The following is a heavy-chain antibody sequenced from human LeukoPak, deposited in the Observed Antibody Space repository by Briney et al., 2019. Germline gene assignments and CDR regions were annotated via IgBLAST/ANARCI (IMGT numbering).Heavy chain of an antibody. CDR1: GGSISSGDYY. Sequence: SETLSLTCTVSGGSISSGDYYWTWIRQPPGKGLEWIGYIYYSGNTHYNPSLKSRVPISVDTAKNQFSLNLSSVTAADTAVYYCARDQNKYDSSGYYYYQYGMDVWGQGTTVTVSS. J-gene: IGHJ6*02. CDR2: IYYSGNT. V-gene: IGHV4-30-4*01. CDR3: ARDQNKYDSSGYYYYQYGMDV. D-gene: IGHD3-22*01.